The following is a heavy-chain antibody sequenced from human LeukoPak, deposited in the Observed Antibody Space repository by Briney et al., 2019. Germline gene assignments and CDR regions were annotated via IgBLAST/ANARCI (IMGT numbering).Heavy chain of an antibody. J-gene: IGHJ4*02. CDR2: INPNSGGT. CDR3: ARARDLNSAEEPAAPFDY. D-gene: IGHD2-2*01. Sequence: ASVKVSCKASGYTFTGYYMHWVRQAPGQGLEWMGWINPNSGGTNYAQKFQGRVTMTRDTSISTAYMELSRLRSDDTAVYYCARARDLNSAEEPAAPFDYWGQGTLVTVSS. V-gene: IGHV1-2*02. CDR1: GYTFTGYY.